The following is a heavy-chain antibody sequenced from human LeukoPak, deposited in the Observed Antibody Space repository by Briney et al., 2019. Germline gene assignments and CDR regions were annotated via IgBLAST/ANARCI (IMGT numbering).Heavy chain of an antibody. CDR2: ISSSSSYT. J-gene: IGHJ5*02. V-gene: IGHV3-11*03. CDR3: ASCSGGSCYSGSWFDP. CDR1: GFTFSDYY. Sequence: PGGSLRLSCAASGFTFSDYYMSWIRQAPGKGLEWVSYISSSSSYTNYADSVKGRFTISRDNAKNSLYLQMNSLRAEDTAVYYCASCSGGSCYSGSWFDPWGQGTLVTVSS. D-gene: IGHD2-15*01.